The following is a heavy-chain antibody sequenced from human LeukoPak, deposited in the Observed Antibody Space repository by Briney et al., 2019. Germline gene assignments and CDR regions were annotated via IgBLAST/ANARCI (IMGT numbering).Heavy chain of an antibody. CDR3: AKPKSSYFDGSGYYYDY. V-gene: IGHV1-24*01. CDR2: FDPEDGKT. CDR1: GYTLTELS. Sequence: GASVKVSCKVSGYTLTELSMHWVRQAPGKGPEWMGGFDPEDGKTIYAQKFQVRVTMTEDPSTDTAYMELSSLRSDDTAVYYCAKPKSSYFDGSGYYYDYWGQGTLVTVSP. D-gene: IGHD3-22*01. J-gene: IGHJ4*02.